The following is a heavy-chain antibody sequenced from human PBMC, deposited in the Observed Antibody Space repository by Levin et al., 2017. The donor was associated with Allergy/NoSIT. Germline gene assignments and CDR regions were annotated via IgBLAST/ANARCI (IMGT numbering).Heavy chain of an antibody. J-gene: IGHJ3*02. CDR2: IWHDGSNE. D-gene: IGHD2-21*01. V-gene: IGHV3-33*01. CDR1: GFTFSSYG. CDR3: AVETISGIGGGFDI. Sequence: LSGGSLRLSCAASGFTFSSYGMHWVRQAPGTGLEWVAIIWHDGSNEFYADSVKGRFTISRDNSKNTLYLQMNSLRVEDTAVYYCAVETISGIGGGFDIWGQGTVVTVSA.